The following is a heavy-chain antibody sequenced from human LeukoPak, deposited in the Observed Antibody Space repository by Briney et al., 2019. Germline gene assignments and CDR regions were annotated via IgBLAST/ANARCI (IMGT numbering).Heavy chain of an antibody. CDR3: ATRRERRFLEWLSWFDP. CDR1: GYTLTELS. V-gene: IGHV1-24*01. CDR2: FDPEDGET. D-gene: IGHD3-3*01. J-gene: IGHJ5*02. Sequence: GASVKVSCKVSGYTLTELSMHWVRQAPGKGLEWMGGFDPEDGETIYAQKFQGRVTMTEDTSTDTAYMELSSLRSEDTAVYYCATRRERRFLEWLSWFDPWGQGTLVTVS.